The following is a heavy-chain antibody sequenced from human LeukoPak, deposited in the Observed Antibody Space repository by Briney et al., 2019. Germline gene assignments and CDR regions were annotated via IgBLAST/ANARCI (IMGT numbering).Heavy chain of an antibody. V-gene: IGHV4-30-4*07. CDR1: GGSISRSGYS. D-gene: IGHD3-22*01. CDR3: ARGGDSSGYEGRFDP. Sequence: SQTLSLTCAVSGGSISRSGYSWSWIRQPPGKGLDWIAYIYYTGSTYYNPSLKSRVTISLDTSKNQFSLKLTSVTAADTAVYYCARGGDSSGYEGRFDPWGQGTLVTVPS. CDR2: IYYTGST. J-gene: IGHJ5*02.